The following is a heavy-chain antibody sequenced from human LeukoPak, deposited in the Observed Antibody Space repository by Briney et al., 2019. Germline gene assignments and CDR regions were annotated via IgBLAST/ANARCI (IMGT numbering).Heavy chain of an antibody. J-gene: IGHJ4*02. CDR2: IKQDGSET. Sequence: QPGGSLRLSCVGPEFIFSNYWMSWVRQAPGKGLEWVANIKQDGSETYSVDSVKGRFTISRDNAKNSLYLQMNSLRAEDTAIYYCARGSSNTGFAYWGQGTLVTVSS. CDR1: EFIFSNYW. V-gene: IGHV3-7*01. CDR3: ARGSSNTGFAY. D-gene: IGHD1-14*01.